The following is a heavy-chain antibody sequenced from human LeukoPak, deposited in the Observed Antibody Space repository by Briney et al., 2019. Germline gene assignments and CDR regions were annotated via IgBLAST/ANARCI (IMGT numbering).Heavy chain of an antibody. CDR3: ARDAVPYDFWSGYYDY. J-gene: IGHJ4*02. Sequence: GGSLRLSCAASGFTFSSYSMNWVRQAPGEGLEWVSSISSSSSYIYYADSVKGRFTISRDNAKNSLYLQMNSLRAEDTAVYYCARDAVPYDFWSGYYDYWGQGTLVTVSS. D-gene: IGHD3-3*01. CDR1: GFTFSSYS. CDR2: ISSSSSYI. V-gene: IGHV3-21*01.